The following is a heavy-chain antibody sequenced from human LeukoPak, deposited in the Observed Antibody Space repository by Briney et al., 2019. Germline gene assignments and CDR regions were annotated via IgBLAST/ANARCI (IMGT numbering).Heavy chain of an antibody. V-gene: IGHV3-33*08. CDR1: GFTFSSYA. CDR2: IWYDGSNK. D-gene: IGHD2-15*01. CDR3: ARDEDGYLDY. J-gene: IGHJ4*02. Sequence: GGSLRLSCEASGFTFSSYAIRWVRQAPGTGLEWVAVIWYDGSNKYYADSVKGRFTISRDNSKNTLYPQMNSLRAEDTAVYYCARDEDGYLDYWGQGTLVTVSS.